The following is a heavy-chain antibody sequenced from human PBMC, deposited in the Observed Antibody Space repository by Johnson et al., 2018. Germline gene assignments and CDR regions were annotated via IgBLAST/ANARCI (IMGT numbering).Heavy chain of an antibody. CDR3: ARDSCAYSSSCQKVAFDI. V-gene: IGHV3-30*03. J-gene: IGHJ3*02. CDR2: ISYDGSNK. Sequence: QVQLQESGGGVVQXGRSXRLXCAASGFTFSSYGMHWVRQAPGKGLAWVAVISYDGSNKYYADPVKGRFTISRDNSKNTLYLQMNSLSAEDTAVYYCARDSCAYSSSCQKVAFDIWGQGTMVTVSS. D-gene: IGHD6-13*01. CDR1: GFTFSSYG.